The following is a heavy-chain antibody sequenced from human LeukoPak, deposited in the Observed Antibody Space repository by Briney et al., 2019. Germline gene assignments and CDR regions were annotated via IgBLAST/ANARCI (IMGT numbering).Heavy chain of an antibody. CDR3: AKDRGYCRGGSCSHFDY. V-gene: IGHV3-9*01. D-gene: IGHD2-15*01. CDR1: GFTFDDYA. CDR2: ISWNSGSI. Sequence: PGRSLRLSCAASGFTFDDYAMHWVRQAPGKGLEWVSGISWNSGSIGYADSVKGRFTISRDNAKNSLYLQMNSLRAEDTALYYCAKDRGYCRGGSCSHFDYWGQGTLVTVPS. J-gene: IGHJ4*02.